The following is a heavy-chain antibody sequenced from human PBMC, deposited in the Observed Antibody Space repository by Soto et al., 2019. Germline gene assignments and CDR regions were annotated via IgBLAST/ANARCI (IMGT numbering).Heavy chain of an antibody. CDR3: AKDTYIIVGGTHIDF. CDR2: ISWNSDST. D-gene: IGHD1-26*01. V-gene: IGHV3-9*01. J-gene: IGHJ4*02. CDR1: GFTVDDYA. Sequence: EVHLVESGGGLVQPGRSLRLSCAASGFTVDDYAMHWVRQAPGKGLEWVSGISWNSDSTGYADSVKGRFTISRDNAKNSLFLQMNSLRAEDTALYFCAKDTYIIVGGTHIDFWGRGTLVSVSS.